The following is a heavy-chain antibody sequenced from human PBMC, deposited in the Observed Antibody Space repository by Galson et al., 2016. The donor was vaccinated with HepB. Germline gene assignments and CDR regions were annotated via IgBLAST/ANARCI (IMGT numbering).Heavy chain of an antibody. CDR3: AKSGKHLWSIDY. J-gene: IGHJ4*02. V-gene: IGHV3-21*04. CDR1: GFTFSSYS. D-gene: IGHD5-18*01. CDR2: ISSSSSYI. Sequence: SLRLSCAASGFTFSSYSMNWVRQAPGKGLEWVSSISSSSSYIYYADSVKGRFTISRDNAKNSLYLQMNSLRAEDMAVYYCAKSGKHLWSIDYWGQGALVTVSS.